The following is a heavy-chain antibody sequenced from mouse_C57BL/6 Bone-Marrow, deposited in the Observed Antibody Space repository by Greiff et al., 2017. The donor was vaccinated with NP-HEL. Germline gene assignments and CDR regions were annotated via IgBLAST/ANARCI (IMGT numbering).Heavy chain of an antibody. V-gene: IGHV2-5*01. CDR1: GFSLTSYG. D-gene: IGHD2-3*01. Sequence: VMLVESGPGLVQPSQSLSITCTVSGFSLTSYGVHWVRQSPGKGLEWLGVIWRGGSTDYNAAFMSRLSITKDNSKSQVFFKMNSLQADDTAIYYCAKYDGYFPGFAYWGQGTLVTVSA. CDR2: IWRGGST. CDR3: AKYDGYFPGFAY. J-gene: IGHJ3*01.